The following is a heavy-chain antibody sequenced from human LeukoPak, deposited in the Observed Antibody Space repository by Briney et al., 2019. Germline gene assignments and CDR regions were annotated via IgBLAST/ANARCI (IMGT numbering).Heavy chain of an antibody. CDR3: GRAGNDYGDYGDY. CDR1: VFTLSSYW. D-gene: IGHD4-17*01. CDR2: IKQEGREK. V-gene: IGHV3-7*01. Sequence: PGRSMTLSWAASVFTLSSYWMSWVRQAPGEGREWVANIKQEGREKLYVDSVKGRFTISRDNAKNSLYLQMNSLRGEDTAVYYCGRAGNDYGDYGDYWGQGTLVTVSS. J-gene: IGHJ4*02.